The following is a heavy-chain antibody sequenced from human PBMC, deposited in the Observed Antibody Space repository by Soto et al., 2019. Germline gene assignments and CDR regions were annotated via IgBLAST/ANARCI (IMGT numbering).Heavy chain of an antibody. CDR1: GYTFTSYC. V-gene: IGHV1-18*04. CDR3: ARGIRSYDILTGHYYYYGMDV. CDR2: ISAYNGNT. J-gene: IGHJ6*02. D-gene: IGHD3-9*01. Sequence: ASVNVSCKSSGYTFTSYCISWVRQAPGQGLECMGWISAYNGNTNYAQKLQGRVTMTTDTSTSTAYMELRSLRSDDTAVYYCARGIRSYDILTGHYYYYGMDVWGQGTTVTVSS.